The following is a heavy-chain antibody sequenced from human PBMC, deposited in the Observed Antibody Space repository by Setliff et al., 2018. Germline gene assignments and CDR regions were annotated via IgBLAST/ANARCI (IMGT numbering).Heavy chain of an antibody. CDR3: ARDTRDRYDTSGHYLSLDY. J-gene: IGHJ4*02. D-gene: IGHD3-22*01. Sequence: SVKVSCKASGDTFSTYALSWVRQAPGQGLEWMGLINVSGGSASYEQKFQGRVTITADESTRTAYMELSSVRFEDTAVYYCARDTRDRYDTSGHYLSLDYWGQGTLVTVSS. V-gene: IGHV1-69*13. CDR1: GDTFSTYA. CDR2: INVSGGSA.